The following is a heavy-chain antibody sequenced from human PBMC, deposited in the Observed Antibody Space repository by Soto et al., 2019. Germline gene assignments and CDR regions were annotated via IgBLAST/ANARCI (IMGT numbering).Heavy chain of an antibody. J-gene: IGHJ4*02. CDR2: INTGNGDT. V-gene: IGHV1-3*04. CDR1: GYPFTIYA. Sequence: SSVKVSCKASGYPFTIYAIHWVRQAPGQSLEWMGWINTGNGDTKYSQIFQGRVTITWDTSARTAYMDLSSLISEDTADYYCARDSSSSRSFDYWGQGARVTVSS. D-gene: IGHD6-6*01. CDR3: ARDSSSSRSFDY.